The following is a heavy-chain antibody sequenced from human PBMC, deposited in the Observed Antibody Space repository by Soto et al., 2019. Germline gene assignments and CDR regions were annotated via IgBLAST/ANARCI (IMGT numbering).Heavy chain of an antibody. V-gene: IGHV1-3*01. CDR3: VRRHVSATGIDWFDP. J-gene: IGHJ5*02. D-gene: IGHD6-13*01. Sequence: ASVKVSCKASGYTFTSYGIHWVRQAPGQRLEWMGWINAANGDTKYSPKFQGRVTITRDTSASTAYMELSSLRSEDTAVYYCVRRHVSATGIDWFDPWGQGTLVTVSS. CDR1: GYTFTSYG. CDR2: INAANGDT.